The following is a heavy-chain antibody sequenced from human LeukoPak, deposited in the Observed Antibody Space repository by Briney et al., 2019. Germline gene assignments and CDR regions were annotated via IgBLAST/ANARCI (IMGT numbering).Heavy chain of an antibody. D-gene: IGHD5-12*01. Sequence: PSETLSLTCTVSGGSISSGGYYWSWIRQHPGKGLEWIGYIYYSGSTYYNPSLKSRVTLSVDTSKNQYSLKLRSVTAADTAVYYCARHPARGQSTAGAFDIWGQGTMVTVSS. CDR1: GGSISSGGYY. CDR3: ARHPARGQSTAGAFDI. CDR2: IYYSGST. J-gene: IGHJ3*02. V-gene: IGHV4-31*03.